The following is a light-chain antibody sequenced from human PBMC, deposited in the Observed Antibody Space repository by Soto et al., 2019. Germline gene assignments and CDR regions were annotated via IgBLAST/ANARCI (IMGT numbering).Light chain of an antibody. J-gene: IGLJ2*01. CDR2: LNSDGSH. V-gene: IGLV4-69*01. CDR1: SGHSSYA. CDR3: QTWGTGSHMV. Sequence: QPVLTQSPSASASLGASVKLTCSLSSGHSSYAIAWHQQQPEKGPRYLMKLNSDGSHSKGDGIPDRFSGSSSGAERYLTISSLQSEDEADYYCQTWGTGSHMVFGGGTKLTVL.